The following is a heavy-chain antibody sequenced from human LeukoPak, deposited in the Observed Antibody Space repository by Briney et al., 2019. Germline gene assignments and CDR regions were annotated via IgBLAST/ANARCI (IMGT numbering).Heavy chain of an antibody. CDR3: AREDIAAAYFDY. CDR2: INPNSGGT. D-gene: IGHD6-13*01. Sequence: ASVKVSCKASGYTFTGYYMHWVRQAPGQGLEWMGWINPNSGGTNYAQKFQGRVTMTRDTSISTAYMELSRLRSDDTAVYYCAREDIAAAYFDYWGQGTLVTVCS. J-gene: IGHJ4*02. V-gene: IGHV1-2*02. CDR1: GYTFTGYY.